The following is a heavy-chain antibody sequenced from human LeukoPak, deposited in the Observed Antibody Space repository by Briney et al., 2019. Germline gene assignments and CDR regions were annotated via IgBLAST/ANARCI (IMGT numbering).Heavy chain of an antibody. CDR3: AGLPAAGTGAGVY. J-gene: IGHJ4*02. CDR2: ISSSSSYI. Sequence: GGSLRLSCAASGFTFSSYSMNWVRQAPGKGLEWVSSISSSSSYIYYADSVKGRFTISRDNAKNSLYLQMNSLRAEDTAVYYCAGLPAAGTGAGVYWGQGTLVTVSS. V-gene: IGHV3-21*01. CDR1: GFTFSSYS. D-gene: IGHD6-13*01.